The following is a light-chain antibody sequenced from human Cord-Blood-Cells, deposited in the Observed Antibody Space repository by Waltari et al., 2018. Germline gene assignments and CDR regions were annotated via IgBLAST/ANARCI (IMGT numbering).Light chain of an antibody. Sequence: QSVLTQPPSASGTPGQSVTISCSGRSSNIGRNTVNWYQQLPGTAPKLLIYSNNQRPSGVPDRFSGSKSGTSASLAISGLQSEDEADYYCAAWDDSPNGWVFGGGTKLTVL. J-gene: IGLJ3*02. CDR2: SNN. V-gene: IGLV1-44*01. CDR3: AAWDDSPNGWV. CDR1: SSNIGRNT.